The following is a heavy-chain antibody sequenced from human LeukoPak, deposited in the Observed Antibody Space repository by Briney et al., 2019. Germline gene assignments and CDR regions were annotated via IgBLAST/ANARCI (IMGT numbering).Heavy chain of an antibody. D-gene: IGHD2-2*01. CDR3: VHCSSTSCYGDYYGMDV. V-gene: IGHV3-21*01. J-gene: IGHJ6*02. CDR1: GFTFSSHS. CDR2: ISSGSSYI. Sequence: PGGSLRLSCAASGFTFSSHSMNWVRQAPGRGLEWVSSISSGSSYIYYADSVKGRFTISRDNAKNSLYLQMNSLRAEDTAVYCCVHCSSTSCYGDYYGMDVWGQGTTVTVSS.